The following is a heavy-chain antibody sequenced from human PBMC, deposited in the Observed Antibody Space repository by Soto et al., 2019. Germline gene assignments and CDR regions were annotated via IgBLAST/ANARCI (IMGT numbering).Heavy chain of an antibody. J-gene: IGHJ4*02. CDR1: GFNFDDSA. CDR2: ISGSGGST. V-gene: IGHV3-23*01. Sequence: GVCLQLSCVASGFNFDDSAMNWVRQAPGKGLEWVSAISGSGGSTYYADSVKGRFTISRDNSKNTLYLQMNSLRAEDTAVYYCAKSGTAVAGYYFDYWGQGTLVTV. CDR3: AKSGTAVAGYYFDY. D-gene: IGHD6-19*01.